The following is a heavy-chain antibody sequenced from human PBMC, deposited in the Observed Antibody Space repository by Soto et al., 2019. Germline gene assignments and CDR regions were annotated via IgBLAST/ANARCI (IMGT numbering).Heavy chain of an antibody. D-gene: IGHD1-26*01. J-gene: IGHJ6*02. CDR2: SNHSGGT. Sequence: QVQLHQWGAGLLKPSETLSLTCGVYGGSLSGYYWTWVRRPPGRGLEWIGESNHSGGTKYNPSLKTRVNISLDMSKNQFSLKLNSVTAADTAAYYCARGRGGAREYFYYGMDVWGQGTTVTVSS. CDR3: ARGRGGAREYFYYGMDV. CDR1: GGSLSGYY. V-gene: IGHV4-34*01.